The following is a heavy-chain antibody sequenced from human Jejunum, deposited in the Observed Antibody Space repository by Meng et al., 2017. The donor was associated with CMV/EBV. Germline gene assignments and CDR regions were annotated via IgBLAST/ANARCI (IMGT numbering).Heavy chain of an antibody. CDR2: ITPAGGGT. CDR1: GYPLPPSH. Sequence: KASGYPLPPSHMPWLRQAPGQGPDWMGIITPAGGGTNYARKFQGRVTMTRDTSTNTVYLELSSLRSDDTAVYYCARVLVAGRAEFHYWGQGTLVTVSS. V-gene: IGHV1-46*01. CDR3: ARVLVAGRAEFHY. D-gene: IGHD6-19*01. J-gene: IGHJ4*02.